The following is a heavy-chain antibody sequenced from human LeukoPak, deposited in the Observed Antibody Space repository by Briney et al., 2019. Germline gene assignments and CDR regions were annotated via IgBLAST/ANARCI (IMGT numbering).Heavy chain of an antibody. CDR2: IYSGGST. D-gene: IGHD3-16*01. CDR3: ARVAGTIRIWPQPFGDGMDV. J-gene: IGHJ6*02. Sequence: PGGSLRLSCAASGFTVSSNYMSWVRQAPGKGLEWVSVIYSGGSTYYADSVKGRFTISRDNSKNTLYLQMNSLRAEDTALYYCARVAGTIRIWPQPFGDGMDVWGQGTTVTVSS. CDR1: GFTVSSNY. V-gene: IGHV3-53*01.